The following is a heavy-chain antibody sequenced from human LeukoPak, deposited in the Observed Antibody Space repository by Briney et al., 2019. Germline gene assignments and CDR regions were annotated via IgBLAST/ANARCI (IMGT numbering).Heavy chain of an antibody. CDR1: GGSISGYY. V-gene: IGHV4-4*07. Sequence: SETLSLTCTVSGGSISGYYWSWIRQPAGKGLEWIGRIYTSGSTNYNPSLKSRVTMSVDTSKNQFSLKLSSVTAADTSIYYCASSYFYDGNRYFDYWGQGVLVTVSS. CDR3: ASSYFYDGNRYFDY. D-gene: IGHD3-22*01. J-gene: IGHJ4*02. CDR2: IYTSGST.